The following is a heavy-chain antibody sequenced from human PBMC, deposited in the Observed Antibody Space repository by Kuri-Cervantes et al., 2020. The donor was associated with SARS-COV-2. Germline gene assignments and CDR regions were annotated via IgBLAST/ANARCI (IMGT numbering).Heavy chain of an antibody. J-gene: IGHJ4*02. CDR3: AGGPLWDN. D-gene: IGHD3-16*01. CDR2: IYHSGNT. Sequence: SETLSLTCTVSGFSISDGHYWGWIRQPPGKGLEWIGSIYHSGNTHYAPSLKSRATISVDTSKNQISLQLRSVTAADTAVYYCAGGPLWDNWGQGTLVTVYS. CDR1: GFSISDGHY. V-gene: IGHV4-38-2*02.